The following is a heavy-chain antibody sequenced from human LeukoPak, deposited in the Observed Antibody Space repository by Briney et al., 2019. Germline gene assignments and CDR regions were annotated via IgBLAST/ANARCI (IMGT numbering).Heavy chain of an antibody. V-gene: IGHV3-21*01. CDR1: GFTFSTYS. Sequence: GGSLRLSCAASGFTFSTYSMNWVRQAPGKGLEWVSSISSSSSYIYYAESVKGRFTISRDNAKNSLFLQMHSLRAEDTAVYYCAGKYYDTSGYQDYFYYMDVWGKGTTVTVSS. D-gene: IGHD3-22*01. CDR2: ISSSSSYI. CDR3: AGKYYDTSGYQDYFYYMDV. J-gene: IGHJ6*03.